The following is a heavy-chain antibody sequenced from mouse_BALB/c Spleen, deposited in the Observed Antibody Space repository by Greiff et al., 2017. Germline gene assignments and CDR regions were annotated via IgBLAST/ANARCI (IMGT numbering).Heavy chain of an antibody. J-gene: IGHJ3*01. CDR1: GFTFTSYG. Sequence: EVQRVESGGDLVKPGGSLKLSCAASGFTFTSYGMSWVRQTPDKRLEWVATISSGGSYTYYPDSVKGRFTIARDKAKNTVYLQMSSLKSEDTAVYYCARLGDWDGFAYWGQGTLVTVSA. V-gene: IGHV5-6*01. CDR3: ARLGDWDGFAY. D-gene: IGHD4-1*01. CDR2: ISSGGSYT.